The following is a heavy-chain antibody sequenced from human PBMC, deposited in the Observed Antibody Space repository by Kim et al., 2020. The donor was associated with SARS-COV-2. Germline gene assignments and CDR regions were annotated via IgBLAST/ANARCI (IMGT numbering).Heavy chain of an antibody. Sequence: ASVKVSCKASGYTFTSYDINWVRQATGQGLEWMGWMNPNRGNTGYAQKFQGRVTMTRNTSISTAYMELSSLRSEDTAVYYCAREGFYSSSTSYYMDVWGKGTTVTVSS. CDR2: MNPNRGNT. CDR3: AREGFYSSSTSYYMDV. D-gene: IGHD6-6*01. CDR1: GYTFTSYD. J-gene: IGHJ6*03. V-gene: IGHV1-8*01.